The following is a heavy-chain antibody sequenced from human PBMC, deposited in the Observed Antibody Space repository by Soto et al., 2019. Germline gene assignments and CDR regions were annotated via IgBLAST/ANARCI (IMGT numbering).Heavy chain of an antibody. CDR1: GFTFSSYG. J-gene: IGHJ6*02. D-gene: IGHD6-13*01. CDR2: IWYDGSNK. CDR3: ASGYLAGIAAAAGYYYYGMDV. Sequence: QVQLVESGGGVVQPGRSLRLTCAASGFTFSSYGMHWVRQAPGKGLEWVAVIWYDGSNKYYADSVKGRFTISRDNSKNTLYLQMNSLRAEDTAVYYCASGYLAGIAAAAGYYYYGMDVWGQGTTVTVSS. V-gene: IGHV3-33*01.